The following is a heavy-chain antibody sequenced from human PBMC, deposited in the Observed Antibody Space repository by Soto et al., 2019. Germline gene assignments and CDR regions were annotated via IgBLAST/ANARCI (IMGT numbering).Heavy chain of an antibody. V-gene: IGHV3-21*01. Sequence: GGSLRLSCAASGFTFSSYNMNWVRQAPGKGLECVSSISSSSSYIYYADSVKGRFTISRDNAKNSLYLQMNSLRAEDTAVYYCARSAGDYYGMDVWGQGTTVTVSS. CDR2: ISSSSSYI. CDR1: GFTFSSYN. D-gene: IGHD3-10*01. CDR3: ARSAGDYYGMDV. J-gene: IGHJ6*02.